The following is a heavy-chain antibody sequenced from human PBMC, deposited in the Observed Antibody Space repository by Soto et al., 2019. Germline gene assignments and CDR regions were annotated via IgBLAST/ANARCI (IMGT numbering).Heavy chain of an antibody. Sequence: GGSLRLSCAVSGFTFSSYAMSWVRQAPGKGLEWVSGISGSGGSTYSADSVKSRFTISRANSKNTLYLQMNSLRVEDTAVYYCAKDRKSGSGWYWDYWGQGTLVTVPQ. CDR2: ISGSGGST. J-gene: IGHJ4*02. D-gene: IGHD6-19*01. V-gene: IGHV3-23*01. CDR3: AKDRKSGSGWYWDY. CDR1: GFTFSSYA.